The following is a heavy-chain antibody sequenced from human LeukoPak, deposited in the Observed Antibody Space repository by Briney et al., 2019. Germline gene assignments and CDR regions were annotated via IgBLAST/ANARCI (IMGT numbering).Heavy chain of an antibody. Sequence: GGSLILSCAASGFTFSGSTVHWVRQASGKGLDWVGHIRTKANNYATAYAASVKGRFTISRDDSKNTAYLQMNSLKIEDTAVYYCSRHEALPGDYWGQGTLVTVSS. CDR1: GFTFSGST. CDR2: IRTKANNYAT. J-gene: IGHJ4*02. CDR3: SRHEALPGDY. D-gene: IGHD2-21*02. V-gene: IGHV3-73*01.